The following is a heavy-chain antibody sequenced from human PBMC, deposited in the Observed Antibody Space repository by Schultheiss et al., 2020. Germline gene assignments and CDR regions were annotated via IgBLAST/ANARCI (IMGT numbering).Heavy chain of an antibody. CDR2: IIPILGIA. V-gene: IGHV1-69*04. Sequence: SVKVSCKASGGTFSSYAISWVRQAPGQGLEWMGRIIPILGIANYAQKFQGRVTITADKSTSTAYMELSSLRSEDTAVYYCASIRKTPNDYYYYGMDVWGQGTTVTVSS. J-gene: IGHJ6*02. CDR1: GGTFSSYA. CDR3: ASIRKTPNDYYYYGMDV. D-gene: IGHD1-14*01.